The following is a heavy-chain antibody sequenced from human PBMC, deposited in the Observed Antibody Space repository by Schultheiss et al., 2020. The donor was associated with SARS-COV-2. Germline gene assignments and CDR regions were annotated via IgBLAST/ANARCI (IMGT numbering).Heavy chain of an antibody. CDR3: ARGLRLLWFGELTGLDY. Sequence: SETLSLTCAVYGGSFSGYYWSWIRQPPGKGLEWFGEINHSGSTNYNPSLKSRVTISVDTSKNQFSLKLSSVTAADTAVYYCARGLRLLWFGELTGLDYWGQGTLVTVSS. V-gene: IGHV4-34*01. D-gene: IGHD3-10*01. CDR1: GGSFSGYY. J-gene: IGHJ4*02. CDR2: INHSGST.